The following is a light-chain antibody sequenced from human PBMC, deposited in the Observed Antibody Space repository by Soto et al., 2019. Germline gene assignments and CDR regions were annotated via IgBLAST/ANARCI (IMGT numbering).Light chain of an antibody. Sequence: QAVVTQPPSASGTPGQRVTISCSGSSSNIGSNTVNWYQQLPGTAPKLLIYSNNQRPSGVPDRFSGSKSGTSASLAISGLQSEDEADYYCAAWDESLTGVVFGGGTQLTVL. J-gene: IGLJ2*01. CDR3: AAWDESLTGVV. CDR1: SSNIGSNT. CDR2: SNN. V-gene: IGLV1-44*01.